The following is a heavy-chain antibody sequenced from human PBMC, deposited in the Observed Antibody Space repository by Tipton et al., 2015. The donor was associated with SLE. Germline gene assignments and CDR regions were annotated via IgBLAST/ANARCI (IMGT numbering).Heavy chain of an antibody. V-gene: IGHV4-34*01. CDR1: GGSFSGYY. J-gene: IGHJ4*02. D-gene: IGHD1-26*01. CDR3: ARFSELSLDY. CDR2: INHSGST. Sequence: TLSLTCAVYGGSFSGYYWSWIRQPPGKGLEWIGEINHSGSTNYNPSLKSRVTISVDTSKNQVSLKLSSVTAADTAVYYCARFSELSLDYWGQGTLVTVSS.